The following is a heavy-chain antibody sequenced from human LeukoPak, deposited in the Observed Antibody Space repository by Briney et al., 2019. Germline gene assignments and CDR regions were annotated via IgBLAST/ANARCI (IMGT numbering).Heavy chain of an antibody. CDR2: IKQDGSEK. J-gene: IGHJ4*02. D-gene: IGHD3-22*01. Sequence: GGSLRLSCAASGFTFSSYWMSWVRQAPGKGLEWVANIKQDGSEKYYVDSVKGRFTISRDNFQNTPFLQLNNLRVDDTAVYYCAKVNYYHPYFWGQGTLVTVSS. CDR3: AKVNYYHPYF. V-gene: IGHV3-7*03. CDR1: GFTFSSYW.